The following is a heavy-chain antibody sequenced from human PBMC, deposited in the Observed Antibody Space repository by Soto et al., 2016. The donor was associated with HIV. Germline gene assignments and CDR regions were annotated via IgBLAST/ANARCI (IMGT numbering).Heavy chain of an antibody. J-gene: IGHJ4*02. Sequence: QVQLVQSGAEVKKPGASLKVSCKASGYTFASYDINWVRQATGQGLEWMEWINPNSGGTNYAQKFQGRVTMTRDTSISTAYMELSRLRSDDTAVYYCARSRVVVAATEGVYFDYWGQGTLVTVSS. D-gene: IGHD2-15*01. CDR1: GYTFASYD. V-gene: IGHV1-2*02. CDR3: ARSRVVVAATEGVYFDY. CDR2: INPNSGGT.